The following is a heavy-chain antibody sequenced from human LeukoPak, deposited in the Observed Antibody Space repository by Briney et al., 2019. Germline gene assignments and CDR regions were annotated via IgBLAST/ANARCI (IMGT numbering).Heavy chain of an antibody. J-gene: IGHJ4*02. Sequence: GGSLTLSCAASGFTFSGSWMSWVRQAPGKGLEWVATIKGDGSGKFYVDSVKGRFAISRDDAKSSLFLQMDSLRSEDTAVYYCTKNTHDYWGQGTLVTVSS. V-gene: IGHV3-7*01. CDR2: IKGDGSGK. D-gene: IGHD1/OR15-1a*01. CDR3: TKNTHDY. CDR1: GFTFSGSW.